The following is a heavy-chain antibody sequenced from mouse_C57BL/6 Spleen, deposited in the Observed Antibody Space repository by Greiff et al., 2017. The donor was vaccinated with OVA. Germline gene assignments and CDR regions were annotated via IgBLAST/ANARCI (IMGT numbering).Heavy chain of an antibody. V-gene: IGHV5-17*01. CDR3: ARPIWDGSMDY. D-gene: IGHD4-1*01. Sequence: DVMLVESGGGLVKPGGSLKLSCAASGFTFSDYGMHWVRQAPEKGLEWVAYISSGSSTIYYADTVKGRFTISRDNAKNTLFLQMTSLRSEDTAMYYCARPIWDGSMDYWGQGTSVTVSS. CDR2: ISSGSSTI. J-gene: IGHJ4*01. CDR1: GFTFSDYG.